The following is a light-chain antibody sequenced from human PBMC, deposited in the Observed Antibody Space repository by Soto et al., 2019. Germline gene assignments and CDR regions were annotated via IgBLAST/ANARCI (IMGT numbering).Light chain of an antibody. J-gene: IGLJ2*01. V-gene: IGLV2-23*01. CDR3: CSYAGRSTLV. Sequence: QSALTQPASVSGSLEQSITISCTGTSSDVGHYNFVSWYQQHPGKAPKLMVYEGNKRPSGVSNRFSGSKSGNMASLTISGLQAEDEADYYCCSYAGRSTLVFGGGTKLTVL. CDR2: EGN. CDR1: SSDVGHYNF.